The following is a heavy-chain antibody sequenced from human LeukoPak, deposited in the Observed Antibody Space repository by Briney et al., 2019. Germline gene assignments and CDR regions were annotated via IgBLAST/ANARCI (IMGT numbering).Heavy chain of an antibody. CDR2: INTDGSST. CDR1: GFTFSSYW. J-gene: IGHJ6*03. D-gene: IGHD2-2*01. V-gene: IGHV3-74*01. Sequence: GGSLRLSCAASGFTFSSYWMHWVRQAPGKGLVWVSRINTDGSSTSYADSVKGRFTISRDNAKNTLYLQMNSLRAEDTAVYYCARGRCSSTSCYLPGGIYYYYMDVWGKGTTVTVSS. CDR3: ARGRCSSTSCYLPGGIYYYYMDV.